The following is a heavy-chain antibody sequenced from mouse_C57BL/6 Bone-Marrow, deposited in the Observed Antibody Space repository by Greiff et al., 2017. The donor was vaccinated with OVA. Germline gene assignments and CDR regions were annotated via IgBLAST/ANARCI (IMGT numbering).Heavy chain of an antibody. Sequence: QAQLQQPGAELVKPGASVKLSCKASGYTFTSYWMHWVKQRPGRGLEWIGRIDTNSGGTKYNEKFKSKATLTVDKPSSTAYMQLSSLTSEDSAVYYCARPNWDLWYFDVWGTGTTVTVSS. D-gene: IGHD4-1*01. J-gene: IGHJ1*03. V-gene: IGHV1-72*01. CDR1: GYTFTSYW. CDR3: ARPNWDLWYFDV. CDR2: IDTNSGGT.